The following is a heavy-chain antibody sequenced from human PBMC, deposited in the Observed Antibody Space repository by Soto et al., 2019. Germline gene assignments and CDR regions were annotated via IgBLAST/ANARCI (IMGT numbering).Heavy chain of an antibody. CDR3: ARDATLRH. Sequence: GGSLRLSCTTSGFTFSTYGMHWVRQAPGKGLEWVATIWYHGNTYYYKDSISIDTSKNQFSLQLNSVTAADTAIYYCARDATLRHWGHGTLVTVSS. V-gene: IGHV3-30*02. CDR2: IWYHGNTY. J-gene: IGHJ4*01. D-gene: IGHD2-15*01. CDR1: GFTFSTYG.